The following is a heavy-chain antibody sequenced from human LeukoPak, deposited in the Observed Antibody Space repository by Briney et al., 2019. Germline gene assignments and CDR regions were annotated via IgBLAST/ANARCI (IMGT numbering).Heavy chain of an antibody. CDR3: AAAMVRGVRTYYYYYMDV. CDR1: GYTFTIYY. V-gene: IGHV1-46*01. Sequence: VASVTVSFTASGYTFTIYYIHWVRQAPGQGLEWMGIIIPSAGRTNYAQKFRGRVSITTDMSTSTVYMELSSLRSEDTAVYYCAAAMVRGVRTYYYYYMDVWGKGTTVTVSS. D-gene: IGHD3-10*01. CDR2: IIPSAGRT. J-gene: IGHJ6*03.